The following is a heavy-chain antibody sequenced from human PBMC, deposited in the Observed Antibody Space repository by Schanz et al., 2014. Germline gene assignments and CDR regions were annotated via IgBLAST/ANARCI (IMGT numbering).Heavy chain of an antibody. V-gene: IGHV3-30-3*01. Sequence: QEQLVESGGGLVKPGGSLRLSCAASGFTFSDHYMDWVRQAPGKGLEWVAVISYDGSNKYYADSVKGRFTISRDNSKNALYLQMNTLRAEDTAVYYCARDSGYCSGGSCLTFDYWGQGTLVTVSS. CDR2: ISYDGSNK. CDR3: ARDSGYCSGGSCLTFDY. CDR1: GFTFSDHY. D-gene: IGHD2-15*01. J-gene: IGHJ4*02.